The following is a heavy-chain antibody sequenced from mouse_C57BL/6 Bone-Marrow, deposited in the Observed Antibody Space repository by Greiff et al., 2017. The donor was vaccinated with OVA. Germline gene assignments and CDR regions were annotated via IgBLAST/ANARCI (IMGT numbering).Heavy chain of an antibody. Sequence: VQLQQPGAELVKPGASVKLSCKASGYTFTSYWMHWVKQRPGQGLEWIGMIHPNSGSTNYNEKFKSKATLTVDKSSSTAYMQLSSLTSEDSAVYDCAKSDLLEGWYSDVWGTGTTVTVSS. CDR1: GYTFTSYW. CDR3: AKSDLLEGWYSDV. CDR2: IHPNSGST. D-gene: IGHD1-3*01. V-gene: IGHV1-64*01. J-gene: IGHJ1*03.